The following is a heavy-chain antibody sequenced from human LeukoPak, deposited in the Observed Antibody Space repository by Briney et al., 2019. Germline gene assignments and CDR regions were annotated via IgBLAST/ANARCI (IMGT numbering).Heavy chain of an antibody. CDR2: ITSSSSTI. CDR1: GFTFSDYY. D-gene: IGHD3-9*01. Sequence: GGSLRLSCAASGFTFSDYYMSWIRQAPGKGLEWVSYITSSSSTIYYADSVKGRFTISRDNAKNSLYLQMNSLRAEDTAVYYCARDGHYDILTGYFQDRGQGTLVTVSS. J-gene: IGHJ1*01. CDR3: ARDGHYDILTGYFQD. V-gene: IGHV3-11*01.